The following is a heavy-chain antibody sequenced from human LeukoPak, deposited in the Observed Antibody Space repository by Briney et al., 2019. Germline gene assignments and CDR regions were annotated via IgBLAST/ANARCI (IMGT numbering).Heavy chain of an antibody. D-gene: IGHD4-4*01. CDR2: INHSGST. J-gene: IGHJ4*02. V-gene: IGHV4-34*01. Sequence: SETLSLTCAVYGGSFSGYYWSWIRQPPGKGLEWIGEINHSGSTNYNPSLKSRVTISVDTSKNQFSLKLSSVTAADTAVYYCARGEDYSNYGWMYYFDYWGQGTLVTVSS. CDR3: ARGEDYSNYGWMYYFDY. CDR1: GGSFSGYY.